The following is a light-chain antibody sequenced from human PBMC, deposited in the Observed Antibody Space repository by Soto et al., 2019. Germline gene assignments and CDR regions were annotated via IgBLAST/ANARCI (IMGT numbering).Light chain of an antibody. CDR3: QQYDNLFLFT. CDR2: DAS. Sequence: DLQMTQSPSSLSASVGDRVTITCQASQDISNYLNWYQQKPGKAPKLLIYDASNLETGVPSRFSGSGSGTDFTFTISSLQPEDIATYYCQQYDNLFLFTFGPGTKVDIK. V-gene: IGKV1-33*01. CDR1: QDISNY. J-gene: IGKJ3*01.